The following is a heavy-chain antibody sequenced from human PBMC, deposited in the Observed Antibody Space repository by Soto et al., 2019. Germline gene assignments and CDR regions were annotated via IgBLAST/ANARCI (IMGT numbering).Heavy chain of an antibody. CDR3: ARVPVAGTAY. V-gene: IGHV3-7*01. CDR1: GFTFSSYW. D-gene: IGHD6-19*01. CDR2: IKQDGSGK. Sequence: PGGSLRLSCAASGFTFSSYWTSWVRQAPGKGLEWVANIKQDGSGKYYVDSVKGRFTISRDNAKNPLYLQMNSLRAEDTAVYCCARVPVAGTAYWGQGTLVTVSS. J-gene: IGHJ4*02.